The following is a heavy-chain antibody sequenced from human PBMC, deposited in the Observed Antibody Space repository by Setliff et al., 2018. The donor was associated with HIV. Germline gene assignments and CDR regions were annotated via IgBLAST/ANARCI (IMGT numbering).Heavy chain of an antibody. V-gene: IGHV4-59*11. Sequence: PSETLSLTCTVSGGSSSSHYWSWIRQPPGQGLEWIGYVHYSGTTNYNPSLKSRVTISVDASNNQFSLKLTSVTAADTAVYYCARGQDLGATWTGYYYYYMDVWGKGTTVTVSS. CDR1: GGSSSSHY. CDR3: ARGQDLGATWTGYYYYYMDV. CDR2: VHYSGTT. D-gene: IGHD1-26*01. J-gene: IGHJ6*03.